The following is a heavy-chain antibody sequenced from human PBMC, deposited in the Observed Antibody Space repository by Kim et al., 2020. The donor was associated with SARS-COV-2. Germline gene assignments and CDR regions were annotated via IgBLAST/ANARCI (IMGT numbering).Heavy chain of an antibody. CDR3: ARDLPVAAAVTDYMDV. V-gene: IGHV3-30*07. D-gene: IGHD2-2*01. J-gene: IGHJ6*03. Sequence: AVKGRFTTSRDNSKNTRYLQMNSLGAEDTAVYYCARDLPVAAAVTDYMDVWGKGTTVTVSS.